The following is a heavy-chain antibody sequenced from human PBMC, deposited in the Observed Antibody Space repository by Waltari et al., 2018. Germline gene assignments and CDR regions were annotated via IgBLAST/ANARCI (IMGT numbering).Heavy chain of an antibody. CDR1: GDSIKTNEFY. CDR3: GRDSGWYAY. V-gene: IGHV4-39*07. J-gene: IGHJ4*02. D-gene: IGHD6-19*01. Sequence: QLQLQESVPTLVKPPATLSLTCTVSGDSIKTNEFYWGWIRQTPGKGLEWIGSIYYTGTTYYDPSLRSRATLSVDTSKNQFSLTLHSVTAADTAIYYCGRDSGWYAYWGQGIQITVSS. CDR2: IYYTGTT.